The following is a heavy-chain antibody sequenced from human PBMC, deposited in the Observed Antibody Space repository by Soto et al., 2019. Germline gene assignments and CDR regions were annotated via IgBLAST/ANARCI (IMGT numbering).Heavy chain of an antibody. CDR3: AIAARIYDSSGYLDY. D-gene: IGHD3-22*01. J-gene: IGHJ4*02. CDR1: GFTFSSYG. Sequence: PGGSLRLSCAASGFTFSSYGMHWVRQAPGKGLEWVAVISYDGSNKYYADSVKGRFTISRDNSKNTLYLQMNSLRAEDTAVYYCAIAARIYDSSGYLDYWGQGTLVNVSS. V-gene: IGHV3-30*03. CDR2: ISYDGSNK.